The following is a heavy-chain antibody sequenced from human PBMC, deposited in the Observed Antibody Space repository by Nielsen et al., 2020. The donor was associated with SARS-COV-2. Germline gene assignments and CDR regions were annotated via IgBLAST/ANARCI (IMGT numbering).Heavy chain of an antibody. V-gene: IGHV3-9*01. CDR3: AKGGGSYSGRDY. Sequence: GGSLRLSCAASGFTFDDYAMHWVRQAPGRGLEWLSGISWNSGSIGYADFVKGRFTISRDNAKNSLYLQMNSLRAEDTALYYCAKGGGSYSGRDYWGQGTLVTVSS. J-gene: IGHJ4*02. CDR1: GFTFDDYA. CDR2: ISWNSGSI. D-gene: IGHD1-26*01.